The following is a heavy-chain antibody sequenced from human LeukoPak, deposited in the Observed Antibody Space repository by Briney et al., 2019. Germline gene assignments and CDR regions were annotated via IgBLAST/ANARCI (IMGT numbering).Heavy chain of an antibody. CDR1: GFTFSSYA. V-gene: IGHV3-30*01. J-gene: IGHJ5*02. D-gene: IGHD3-9*01. CDR3: ARGDTYYDILSENWFDP. Sequence: GRSLRLSCAAPGFTFSSYAMHWVRQAPGKGLEWVAVISYDGSNKYYADSVKGRFTISRDNSKNTLYLQMNSLRAEDTAVYYCARGDTYYDILSENWFDPWGQGTLVTVSS. CDR2: ISYDGSNK.